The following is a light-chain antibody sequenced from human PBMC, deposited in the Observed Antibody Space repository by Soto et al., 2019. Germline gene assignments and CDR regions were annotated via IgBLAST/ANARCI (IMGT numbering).Light chain of an antibody. V-gene: IGKV1-9*01. CDR2: AAS. CDR1: QGISSY. CDR3: QQYYSYPRT. J-gene: IGKJ1*01. Sequence: DIQLTQSPSFLSASVRDRVTISCRASQGISSYLSWYQQKPGKAPKLLIYAASTLQSGVPSRFSGSGSGTDFTLTISCLQSEDFATYYCQQYYSYPRTFGQGTKV.